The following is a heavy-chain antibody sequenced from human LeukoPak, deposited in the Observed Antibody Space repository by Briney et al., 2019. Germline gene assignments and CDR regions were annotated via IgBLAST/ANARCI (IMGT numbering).Heavy chain of an antibody. D-gene: IGHD4-17*01. J-gene: IGHJ4*02. CDR1: GYTLTSYG. Sequence: ASVKVSCKASGYTLTSYGIHWMRQAPGQGLAWMGWISTQSGNTNYAQKVQGRLTLTTDRSTNTAYMELRSLRSDDTAVYYCARGAYGDKWGQGTMVTVSS. CDR3: ARGAYGDK. CDR2: ISTQSGNT. V-gene: IGHV1-18*01.